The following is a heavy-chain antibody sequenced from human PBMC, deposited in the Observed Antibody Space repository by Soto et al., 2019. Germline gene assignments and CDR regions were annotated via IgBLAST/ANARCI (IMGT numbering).Heavy chain of an antibody. CDR1: GYSFTSSR. V-gene: IGHV5-10-1*01. J-gene: IGHJ3*02. CDR3: ARLALKAFDI. CDR2: IDPSDSYT. Sequence: PDEALKISWKGSGYSFTSSRISWVRQMPGKGLEWMGRIDPSDSYTNYSPSFQGHVTISADKSISTAYLQWSSLKASDTAMYYCARLALKAFDIWGQGTMVTVSS.